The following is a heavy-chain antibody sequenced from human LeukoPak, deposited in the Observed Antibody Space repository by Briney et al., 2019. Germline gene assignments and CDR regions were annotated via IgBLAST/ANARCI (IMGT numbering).Heavy chain of an antibody. V-gene: IGHV3-23*01. J-gene: IGHJ4*02. D-gene: IGHD3-10*01. CDR2: ISGSGGSA. CDR1: GFTFSSYA. CDR3: AKKYGSGSYYFDY. Sequence: PGGSLRLSCAASGFTFSSYAMHWVRQAPGKGLEWVSSISGSGGSAYYADSVKGRFTISRDNSKNTLYLQMNSLRSEDTAVYYCAKKYGSGSYYFDYWGQGTLVTVSS.